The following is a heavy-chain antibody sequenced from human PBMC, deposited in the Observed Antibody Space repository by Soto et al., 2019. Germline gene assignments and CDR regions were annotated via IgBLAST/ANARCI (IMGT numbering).Heavy chain of an antibody. CDR3: ARDIVVVPAAMTEYYYYGMDV. J-gene: IGHJ6*02. Sequence: GASVKVSCKASGYTFTSYGISWVRQAPGQGLEWMGWISAYNGNTNYAQKLQGRATMTTDTSTSTAYMELRSLRSDDTAVYYCARDIVVVPAAMTEYYYYGMDVWGQGTTVTVSS. CDR2: ISAYNGNT. V-gene: IGHV1-18*01. D-gene: IGHD2-2*01. CDR1: GYTFTSYG.